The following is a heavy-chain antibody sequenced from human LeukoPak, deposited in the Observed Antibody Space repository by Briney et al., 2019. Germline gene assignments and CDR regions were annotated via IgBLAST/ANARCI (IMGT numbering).Heavy chain of an antibody. V-gene: IGHV1-69*05. J-gene: IGHJ4*02. CDR3: ARDLEVPEHSSSWLPFDY. D-gene: IGHD6-13*01. Sequence: SVKVSCKASGGTFSSYAISWVRQAPGQGLEWMGRIIPIFGIANYAQKFQGRVTITTDESTSTAYMELSSLRSEDTAVYYCARDLEVPEHSSSWLPFDYWGQGTLVTVSS. CDR1: GGTFSSYA. CDR2: IIPIFGIA.